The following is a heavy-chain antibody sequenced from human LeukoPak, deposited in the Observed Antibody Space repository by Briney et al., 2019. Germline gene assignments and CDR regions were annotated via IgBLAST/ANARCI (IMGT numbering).Heavy chain of an antibody. CDR1: GGTFSSYT. CDR2: IIPILGIA. V-gene: IGHV1-69*02. J-gene: IGHJ4*02. CDR3: ASDTHLRGYSYGSEGPPDY. Sequence: ASVKVSCKASGGTFSSYTISWVRQAPGQGLEWMGRIIPILGIANYAQKFQGRVTITADKSTSTAYMELSSLRSEDTAVYYCASDTHLRGYSYGSEGPPDYWGQGTLVTVSS. D-gene: IGHD5-18*01.